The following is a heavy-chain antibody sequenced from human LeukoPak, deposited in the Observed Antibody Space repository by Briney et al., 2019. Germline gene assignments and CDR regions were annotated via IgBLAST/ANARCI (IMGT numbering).Heavy chain of an antibody. V-gene: IGHV3-30*18. CDR2: MSYDGSNK. CDR3: AKDLGSGYYYYYGMDV. Sequence: PGGSLRLSCAASGFTFSSYGMHWVRQAPGKGLEWVAVMSYDGSNKYYADSVKGRFTISRDNSKNTLYLQMNSLRAEDTAVYYCAKDLGSGYYYYYGMDVWGQGTTVTVSS. CDR1: GFTFSSYG. J-gene: IGHJ6*02. D-gene: IGHD2-15*01.